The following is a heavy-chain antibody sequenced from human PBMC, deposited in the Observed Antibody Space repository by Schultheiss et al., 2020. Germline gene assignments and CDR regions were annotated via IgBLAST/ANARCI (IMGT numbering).Heavy chain of an antibody. Sequence: SVKVSCKASGGTFSSYAISWVRQAPGQGLEWMGGIIPIFGTANYAQKFQGRVTITADESTSTAYMELSSLRSEDTAVYYCARGYCSGGSCYSVFYGDYAVDAFDIWGQGTMVTVSS. D-gene: IGHD2-15*01. CDR3: ARGYCSGGSCYSVFYGDYAVDAFDI. J-gene: IGHJ3*02. CDR2: IIPIFGTA. V-gene: IGHV1-69*13. CDR1: GGTFSSYA.